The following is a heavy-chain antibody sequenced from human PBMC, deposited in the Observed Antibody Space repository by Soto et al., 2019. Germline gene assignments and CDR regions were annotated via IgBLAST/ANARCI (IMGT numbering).Heavy chain of an antibody. Sequence: QVQLVESGGGVVQPGRSLRLSCAASGSTFSSYGMHWVRQAPGKGLEWVAVISYDGSNKYYADSVKGRFTISRDNSKNTLYLQMNSLRAEDTAVYYCVEDAAAIHYGMDVWGQGTTVTVSS. V-gene: IGHV3-30*03. CDR1: GSTFSSYG. CDR2: ISYDGSNK. CDR3: VEDAAAIHYGMDV. D-gene: IGHD2-2*01. J-gene: IGHJ6*02.